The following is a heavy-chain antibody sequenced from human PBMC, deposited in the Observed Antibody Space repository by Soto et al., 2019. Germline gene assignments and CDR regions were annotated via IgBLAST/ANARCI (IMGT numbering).Heavy chain of an antibody. D-gene: IGHD2-2*01. J-gene: IGHJ4*02. Sequence: SVKVSCKASGGTFSSYAISWVRQAPGQGLEWMGGIIPIFGTANYAQKFQGRVTITADESTSTAYMELSSLRSEDTAVYYCARERTLGYCISTSCPGPFDYWGQGTLVTVSS. CDR3: ARERTLGYCISTSCPGPFDY. V-gene: IGHV1-69*13. CDR2: IIPIFGTA. CDR1: GGTFSSYA.